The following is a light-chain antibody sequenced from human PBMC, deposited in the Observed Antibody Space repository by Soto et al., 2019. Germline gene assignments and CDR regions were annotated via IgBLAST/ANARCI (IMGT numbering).Light chain of an antibody. CDR3: QQYGSTPWT. V-gene: IGKV3D-20*01. CDR2: DAT. CDR1: QRVSNNF. J-gene: IGKJ1*01. Sequence: VVLTQFPGTLSLSPGETATLSCGASQRVSNNFLGWYQQKPGLPPRLLIYDATSSANGIPERFSGRGSGTHFTLTISRLVPEDFAVYYCQQYGSTPWTFGRGPKVEMK.